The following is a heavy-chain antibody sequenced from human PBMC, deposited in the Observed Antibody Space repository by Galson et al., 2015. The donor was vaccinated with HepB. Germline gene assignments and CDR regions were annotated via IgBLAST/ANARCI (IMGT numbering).Heavy chain of an antibody. Sequence: ETLSLTCTVSGGSISSYYWSWIRQPPGKGLEWIGYIYYSGSTNYNPSLKSRVTISVDTSKNQFSLKLSSVTAADTAVYYCARVRRGGSYGYYYGMDVWGQGTTVTVSS. CDR1: GGSISSYY. CDR3: ARVRRGGSYGYYYGMDV. J-gene: IGHJ6*02. D-gene: IGHD1-26*01. CDR2: IYYSGST. V-gene: IGHV4-59*01.